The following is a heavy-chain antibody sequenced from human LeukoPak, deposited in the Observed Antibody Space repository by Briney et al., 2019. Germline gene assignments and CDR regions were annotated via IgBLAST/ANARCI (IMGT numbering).Heavy chain of an antibody. CDR1: GGSISSSSYY. CDR2: IYYSGST. D-gene: IGHD3-3*01. Sequence: SETLSLTCTVSGGSISSSSYYWGWIRQPPGTGLEWIGSIYYSGSTYYNPSLKSRVTISVDTSKNQFSLKLSSVTAADTAVYYCVSYYDFWGGYYRGTGMDVWGQGTTVTVSS. V-gene: IGHV4-39*01. J-gene: IGHJ6*02. CDR3: VSYYDFWGGYYRGTGMDV.